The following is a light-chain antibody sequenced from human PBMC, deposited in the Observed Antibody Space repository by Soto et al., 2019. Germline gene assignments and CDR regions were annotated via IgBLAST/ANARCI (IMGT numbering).Light chain of an antibody. V-gene: IGLV2-14*01. Sequence: SSVRHLGYESRSRGQPNHNTCTGTSSDVGGYNSVSWYQQHPGKAPKLILYDVTDRPSGVSYRFSGSKSGNTASLIISGLQAADGADYFCSSFTSSMTNVFGSGTKVNVL. CDR1: SSDVGGYNS. CDR2: DVT. J-gene: IGLJ1*01. CDR3: SSFTSSMTNV.